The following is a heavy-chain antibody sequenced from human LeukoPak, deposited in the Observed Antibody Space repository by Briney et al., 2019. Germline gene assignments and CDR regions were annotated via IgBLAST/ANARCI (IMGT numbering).Heavy chain of an antibody. Sequence: ASVKVSCKVSGYTLTELSMHWVRQAPGKGLEWMGGFDPEDGETIYAQKFQGRVTMTEDTSTDTAYMKLSSLRSEDTAVYYCATIYSGYISFDYWGQGTLVTVSS. J-gene: IGHJ4*02. CDR3: ATIYSGYISFDY. CDR1: GYTLTELS. D-gene: IGHD5-12*01. CDR2: FDPEDGET. V-gene: IGHV1-24*01.